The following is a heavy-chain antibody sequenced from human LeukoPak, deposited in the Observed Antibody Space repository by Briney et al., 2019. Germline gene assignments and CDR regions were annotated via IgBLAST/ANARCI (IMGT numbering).Heavy chain of an antibody. CDR1: GYTFTSYY. V-gene: IGHV1-46*01. Sequence: ASVKVSCKASGYTFTSYYMHWVRQAPGQGLEWMGIINPSGGSTSYAQKFQGRVTMTRDTSTSTVYMELSSLRSEDTAVYCCAVLGGNSYFDYWGQGTLVTVSS. CDR3: AVLGGNSYFDY. CDR2: INPSGGST. D-gene: IGHD4-23*01. J-gene: IGHJ4*02.